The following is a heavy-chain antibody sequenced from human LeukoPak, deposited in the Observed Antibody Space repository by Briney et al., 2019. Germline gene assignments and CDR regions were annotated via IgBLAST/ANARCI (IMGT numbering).Heavy chain of an antibody. V-gene: IGHV1-18*01. CDR2: ISAYNGNT. CDR3: ARGPRYDSWSGYRY. Sequence: GASVKVSCKASGYTFTSYGISWVRQALGQGLEWMGWISAYNGNTNYAQKLQGRVTMTTDTSTSTAYMELRSLRSDDTAVYYCARGPRYDSWSGYRYWGQGTLVTVSS. D-gene: IGHD3-3*01. CDR1: GYTFTSYG. J-gene: IGHJ4*02.